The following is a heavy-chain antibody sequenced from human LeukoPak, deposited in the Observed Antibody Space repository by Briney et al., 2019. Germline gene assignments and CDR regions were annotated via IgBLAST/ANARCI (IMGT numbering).Heavy chain of an antibody. CDR2: INPSGGST. CDR3: ARGEYSSSSGVYYYYMDV. J-gene: IGHJ6*03. D-gene: IGHD6-6*01. CDR1: GYTFTSYY. V-gene: IGHV1-46*01. Sequence: ASVKVSCKASGYTFTSYYMHWVRQAPGQGLEWMGIINPSGGSTSYAQKFQGRVTITRDMSTSTVYMELSSLRSDDTAVYYCARGEYSSSSGVYYYYMDVWGKGTTVTVSS.